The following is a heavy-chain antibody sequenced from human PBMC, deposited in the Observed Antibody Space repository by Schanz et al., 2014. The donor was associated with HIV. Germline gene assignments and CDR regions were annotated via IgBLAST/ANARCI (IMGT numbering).Heavy chain of an antibody. Sequence: QVQLQQWGAGLLKPSETLSLTCAVYGSSVTYFYWTWIRQSPGKGLEWIAEVNHSGDTNYNPSLKNRVTISVDTSKNQFSLRLSSVTAADTAVYYCARDNDPYYYDNSGYYDRLFDYWGQGTLVTVSS. CDR2: VNHSGDT. D-gene: IGHD3-22*01. CDR1: GSSVTYFY. CDR3: ARDNDPYYYDNSGYYDRLFDY. J-gene: IGHJ4*02. V-gene: IGHV4-34*02.